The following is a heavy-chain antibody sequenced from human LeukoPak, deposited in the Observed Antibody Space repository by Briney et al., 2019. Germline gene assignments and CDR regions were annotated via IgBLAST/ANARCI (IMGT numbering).Heavy chain of an antibody. V-gene: IGHV1-8*01. Sequence: ASVKVSCKASGYPFTGYNINWVRQATGQGLEWMGWMNTNSGNTGYSQNFQGRVTMTRDTSISTAYMELSSLMSEDTAVYYCARGLPKAVFGVVIEDWGQGTLVTVSS. D-gene: IGHD3-3*01. CDR2: MNTNSGNT. J-gene: IGHJ4*02. CDR1: GYPFTGYN. CDR3: ARGLPKAVFGVVIED.